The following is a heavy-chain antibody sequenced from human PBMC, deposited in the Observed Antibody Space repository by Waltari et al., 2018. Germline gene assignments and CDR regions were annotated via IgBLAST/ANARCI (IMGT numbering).Heavy chain of an antibody. V-gene: IGHV1-2*02. CDR3: ARGLRYFDYHT. CDR2: INPNSGGT. Sequence: QVQLVQSGAEVKKPGASVKVSCKASGYTFTGYYMHWVRQAPGQGLEWMGWINPNSGGTNDAQKFQGRVTMTRDTSISTAYMELSRLRSDDTAVYYCARGLRYFDYHTWGQGTLVTVSS. CDR1: GYTFTGYY. D-gene: IGHD3-9*01. J-gene: IGHJ4*02.